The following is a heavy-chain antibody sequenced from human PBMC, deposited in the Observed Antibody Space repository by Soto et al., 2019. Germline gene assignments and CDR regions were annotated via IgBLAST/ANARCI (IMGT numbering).Heavy chain of an antibody. CDR2: IIPIFGTA. CDR3: ARDLLMKPPGSWFDP. D-gene: IGHD3-10*01. Sequence: ASVKVSCKASGGTFSSYAISWVRQAPGQGLEWMGGIIPIFGTANYAQKFQGRVTITADESTSTAYMELSSLRSEDTAVYYCARDLLMKPPGSWFDPWGQGTLVTVSS. V-gene: IGHV1-69*13. CDR1: GGTFSSYA. J-gene: IGHJ5*02.